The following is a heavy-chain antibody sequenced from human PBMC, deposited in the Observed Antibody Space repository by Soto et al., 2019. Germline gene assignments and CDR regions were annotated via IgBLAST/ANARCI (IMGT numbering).Heavy chain of an antibody. CDR3: ARDSVRDYLYYYYGMDV. V-gene: IGHV3-21*01. CDR1: GFTLSSYT. D-gene: IGHD4-17*01. Sequence: GGSLRLSCAASGFTLSSYTMNWVRQAPGRGLEWVSSIGTSSSYIYYADSVKGRFTISRDNAKNSLFLQMNSMRADDTAVYYCARDSVRDYLYYYYGMDVWGQGTTVTFSS. J-gene: IGHJ6*02. CDR2: IGTSSSYI.